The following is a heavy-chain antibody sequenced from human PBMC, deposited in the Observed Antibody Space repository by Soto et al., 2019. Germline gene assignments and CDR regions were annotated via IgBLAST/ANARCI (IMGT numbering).Heavy chain of an antibody. J-gene: IGHJ4*02. CDR3: ARTYNSGDRRYFDY. D-gene: IGHD6-19*01. CDR2: ISTGSNTI. CDR1: AFTFSIYS. Sequence: SLRLSCAASAFTFSIYSLNWVRQAPGKGLEWVSYISTGSNTIYYADSVKGRFTISRDNAKNSLYLQMNSLRAEDTAVYYCARTYNSGDRRYFDYWGQGTLVTVSS. V-gene: IGHV3-48*01.